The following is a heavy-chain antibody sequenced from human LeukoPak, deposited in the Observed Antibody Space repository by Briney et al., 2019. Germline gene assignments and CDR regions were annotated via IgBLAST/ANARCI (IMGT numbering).Heavy chain of an antibody. CDR3: ARGFGTFDI. V-gene: IGHV4-4*07. Sequence: SETLSLTCTVSGGSISSYYWTWIRQPAGKGLEWIGRIYSTGSTNYNPSLKSRIAMSVDTSKNQFSLRLSSVTAADTAVYYCARGFGTFDIWGQGTMVTVSS. J-gene: IGHJ3*02. CDR2: IYSTGST. D-gene: IGHD3-10*01. CDR1: GGSISSYY.